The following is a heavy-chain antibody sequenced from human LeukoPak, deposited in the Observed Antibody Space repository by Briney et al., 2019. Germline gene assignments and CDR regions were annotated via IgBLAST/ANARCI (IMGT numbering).Heavy chain of an antibody. Sequence: SETLSLTCTVSGGSISSHYWSWIRQPPGKGLEWIGYIYYSGSTNYNPSLKSRVTISVDTSKNQFSLKLSSVTAADTAVYYCASVTGDLARYFDLWGRGTLVTVSS. CDR1: GGSISSHY. J-gene: IGHJ2*01. D-gene: IGHD7-27*01. CDR2: IYYSGST. CDR3: ASVTGDLARYFDL. V-gene: IGHV4-59*11.